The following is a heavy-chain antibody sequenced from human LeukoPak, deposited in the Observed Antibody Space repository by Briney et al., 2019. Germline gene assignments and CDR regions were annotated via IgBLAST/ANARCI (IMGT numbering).Heavy chain of an antibody. V-gene: IGHV3-74*01. CDR3: ARERAGYCSGGSCYGPPGYYGMDV. CDR1: GFTFSSYW. Sequence: GGSLRLSCAASGFTFSSYWMHWVRQAPGKGLVWVSRINSDGSSTSYADSVKGRFTISRDNAKNTLYLQMNSLRAEDTAVYYCARERAGYCSGGSCYGPPGYYGMDVWGQGTTVTVSS. J-gene: IGHJ6*02. D-gene: IGHD2-15*01. CDR2: INSDGSST.